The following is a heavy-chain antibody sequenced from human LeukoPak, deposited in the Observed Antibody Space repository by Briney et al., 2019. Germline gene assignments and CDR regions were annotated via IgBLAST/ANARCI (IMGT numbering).Heavy chain of an antibody. J-gene: IGHJ4*02. V-gene: IGHV1-24*01. D-gene: IGHD5-12*01. CDR2: FDPEDGET. Sequence: ASVKVSCKVSGYTLTELSMHWVRQAPGKGLEWMGGFDPEDGETIYAQKFQGRVTMTEDTSTDTAYMELSSTRSEDTAVYYCAIGGYSGYDHKGVIDYWGQGTLVTVSS. CDR3: AIGGYSGYDHKGVIDY. CDR1: GYTLTELS.